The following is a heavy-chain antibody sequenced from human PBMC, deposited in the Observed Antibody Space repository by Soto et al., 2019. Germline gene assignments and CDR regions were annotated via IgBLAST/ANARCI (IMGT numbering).Heavy chain of an antibody. CDR1: GGTFNSNS. D-gene: IGHD6-13*01. Sequence: QVQLVQSGAEVKKPGSSVKVSCKASGGTFNSNSLSWVRQAPGQGLEWMGGIIPIFGSATYAQKFQGRVTITADESTSTDYMEVSSLRYEDTAVYYCARNPLSSAAEINYGMDVWGQGTTVTVSS. CDR3: ARNPLSSAAEINYGMDV. J-gene: IGHJ6*02. V-gene: IGHV1-69*12. CDR2: IIPIFGSA.